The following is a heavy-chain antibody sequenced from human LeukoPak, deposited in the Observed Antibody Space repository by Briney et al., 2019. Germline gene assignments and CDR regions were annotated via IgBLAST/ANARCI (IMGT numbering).Heavy chain of an antibody. D-gene: IGHD2-2*01. Sequence: GGSLRLSCAASGFTFSSYAMSWVRQAPGKGLEWVSAISGSGGSTYYADSVKGRFTISRDNSKNTLYLQMNSLRAEDTAVYYCASRNFVVVPAARYGMDVWGQGTTVPVPS. CDR1: GFTFSSYA. V-gene: IGHV3-23*01. J-gene: IGHJ6*02. CDR3: ASRNFVVVPAARYGMDV. CDR2: ISGSGGST.